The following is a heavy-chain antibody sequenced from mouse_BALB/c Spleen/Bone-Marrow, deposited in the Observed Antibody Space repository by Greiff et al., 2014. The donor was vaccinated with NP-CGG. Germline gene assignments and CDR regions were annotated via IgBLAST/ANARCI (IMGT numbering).Heavy chain of an antibody. V-gene: IGHV5-17*02. Sequence: EVQRVESGGGLVQPGGSRKLSCAASGFTFSSFGMHWVRQAPEKGLEWVAYISSGSSTIYYADTVKGRFTISRDNPKNTLFLQMTSLRSEDTAMYYCTRKGALITHYYAMDYWGQGISVTVSS. D-gene: IGHD2-4*01. J-gene: IGHJ4*01. CDR2: ISSGSSTI. CDR3: TRKGALITHYYAMDY. CDR1: GFTFSSFG.